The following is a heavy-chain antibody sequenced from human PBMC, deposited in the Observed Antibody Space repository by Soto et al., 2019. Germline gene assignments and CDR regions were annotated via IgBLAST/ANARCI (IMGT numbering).Heavy chain of an antibody. V-gene: IGHV4-30-4*01. CDR1: GGSISSGDYY. CDR2: IYYSGST. D-gene: IGHD3-9*01. J-gene: IGHJ4*02. Sequence: QVQLQESGPGLVKPSQTLSLTCTVSGGSISSGDYYWSWIRQPPGKGLEWIGYIYYSGSTYYNPSLKSRVTISVDTSKNQFSLKLSSVTAADTAVYYCARGGILTGYYRQGFDYWGQGTLVTVSS. CDR3: ARGGILTGYYRQGFDY.